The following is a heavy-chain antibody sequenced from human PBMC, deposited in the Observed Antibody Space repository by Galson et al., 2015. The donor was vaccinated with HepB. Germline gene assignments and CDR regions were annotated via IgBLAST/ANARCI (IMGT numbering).Heavy chain of an antibody. D-gene: IGHD3-22*01. Sequence: SLRLSCAASGFTLSNAWMSWVRQAPGKGLEWVGRIKSKTDGGTTDYAAPVKGRFTISRDDSKNTLYLQMNSLKTEDTAVYYCTTETDDSSGSEYFQHWGQGTLVTVSS. J-gene: IGHJ1*01. CDR1: GFTLSNAW. CDR2: IKSKTDGGTT. V-gene: IGHV3-15*01. CDR3: TTETDDSSGSEYFQH.